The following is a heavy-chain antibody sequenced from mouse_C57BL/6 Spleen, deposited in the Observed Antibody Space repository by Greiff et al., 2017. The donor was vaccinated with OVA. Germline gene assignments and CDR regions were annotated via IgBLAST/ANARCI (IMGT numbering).Heavy chain of an antibody. Sequence: DVKLVESGGGLVQPGGSLSLSCAASGFTFTDYYMSWVRQPPGQALECLGFIRNKANGYTTESSASVKGRFTISRDKCQSILYLQMNALRAEDSATYYCARWAIYYYGSSYNWYFDVWGTGTTVTVSS. CDR1: GFTFTDYY. CDR2: IRNKANGYTT. J-gene: IGHJ1*03. D-gene: IGHD1-1*01. CDR3: ARWAIYYYGSSYNWYFDV. V-gene: IGHV7-3*01.